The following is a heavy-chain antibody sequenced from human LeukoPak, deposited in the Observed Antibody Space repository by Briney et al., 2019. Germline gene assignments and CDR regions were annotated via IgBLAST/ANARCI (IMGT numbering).Heavy chain of an antibody. CDR1: GDSINSGGYY. J-gene: IGHJ4*02. V-gene: IGHV4-31*03. D-gene: IGHD3-16*01. CDR3: ARNMIAFGGADY. Sequence: PSEILSLTCTVSGDSINSGGYYWNWIRQHPGKGLEWIGYIYYSGSTYYNPSLQSRVTISVDTSKNQFSLKLSSVTAADTAVYYCARNMIAFGGADYWGQGALVTVSS. CDR2: IYYSGST.